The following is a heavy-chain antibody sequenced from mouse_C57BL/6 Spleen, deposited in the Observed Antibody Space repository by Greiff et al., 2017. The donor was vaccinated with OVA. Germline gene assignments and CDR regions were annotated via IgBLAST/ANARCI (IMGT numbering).Heavy chain of an antibody. CDR1: GFTFSSYA. CDR2: ISDGGSYT. Sequence: EVQLVESGGGLVKPGGSLKLSCAASGFTFSSYAMSWVRQTPEKRLEWVATISDGGSYTYYPDNVKGRFTISRDNAKNNLYLEMSHLKSEDTAMYYCARANGGYYLDYWGQGTTLTVSS. V-gene: IGHV5-4*01. J-gene: IGHJ2*01. CDR3: ARANGGYYLDY.